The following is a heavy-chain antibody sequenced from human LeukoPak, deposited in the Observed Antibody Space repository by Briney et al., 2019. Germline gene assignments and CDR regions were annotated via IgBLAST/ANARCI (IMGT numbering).Heavy chain of an antibody. CDR2: INYSGST. D-gene: IGHD6-19*01. Sequence: PSETLSLTCTVSGGSISRYYWSWIRQPPGKGLEWIGYINYSGSTNYNPSLKSRVTISVDTTKNQFSLNLRSVTAADTAVYYCASVRGYSSGWYASGFDPWGQGTLVTVSS. J-gene: IGHJ5*02. V-gene: IGHV4-59*01. CDR1: GGSISRYY. CDR3: ASVRGYSSGWYASGFDP.